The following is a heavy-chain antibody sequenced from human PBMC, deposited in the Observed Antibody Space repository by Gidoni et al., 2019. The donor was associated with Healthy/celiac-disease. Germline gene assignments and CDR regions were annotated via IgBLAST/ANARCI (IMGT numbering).Heavy chain of an antibody. CDR2: IWYDGINK. CDR3: ARDPNSYDFWSGYPLYYYYGMDV. CDR1: GFTFSRYG. Sequence: QVQLVESGGGVVQPGRSLRLSCAASGFTFSRYGLPWVRQAPGTGLEWVAVIWYDGINKYYADSVKGRFTISRDNSKNTLYLQMNSLRAEDTAVYYCARDPNSYDFWSGYPLYYYYGMDVWGQGTTVTVSS. D-gene: IGHD3-3*01. V-gene: IGHV3-33*08. J-gene: IGHJ6*02.